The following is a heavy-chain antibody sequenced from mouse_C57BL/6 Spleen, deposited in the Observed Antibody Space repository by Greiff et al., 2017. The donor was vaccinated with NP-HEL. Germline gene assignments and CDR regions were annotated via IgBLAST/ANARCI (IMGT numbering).Heavy chain of an antibody. D-gene: IGHD3-3*01. Sequence: VQLQQPGAELVKPGASVKLSCKASGYTFTSYWMHWVKQRPGQGLEWIGMIHPNSGSTNYNEKFKSKATLTVDKSSSTAYMQLSSLTSEDSAVYYCARAGTDYYAMDYWGQGTSVTVSS. CDR3: ARAGTDYYAMDY. J-gene: IGHJ4*01. CDR1: GYTFTSYW. V-gene: IGHV1-64*01. CDR2: IHPNSGST.